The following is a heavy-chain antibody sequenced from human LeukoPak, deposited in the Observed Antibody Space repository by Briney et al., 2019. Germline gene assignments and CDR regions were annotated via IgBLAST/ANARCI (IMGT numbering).Heavy chain of an antibody. CDR3: AKDGAI. CDR1: GFTISSYG. V-gene: IGHV3-23*01. D-gene: IGHD1-26*01. J-gene: IGHJ4*02. CDR2: ISSGGGDT. Sequence: PGGSLRLSCAGSGFTISSYGMSWVRQAPGKGLEWVSAISSGGGDTYYADTLKGRFTISRNNSKNTLYLQMNSLRAEDAAVYYCAKDGAIWGQATLVTVPS.